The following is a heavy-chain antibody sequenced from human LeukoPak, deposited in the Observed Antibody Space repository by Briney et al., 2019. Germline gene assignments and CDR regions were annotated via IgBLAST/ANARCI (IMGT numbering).Heavy chain of an antibody. D-gene: IGHD3-22*01. J-gene: IGHJ6*02. CDR3: ARHSDSSGYSTYYYYYGMDV. CDR2: IYYSGST. V-gene: IGHV4-39*01. CDR1: GGSISSSSYY. Sequence: SETLPLTCTVSGGSISSSSYYWGWIRQPPGKGLEWIGSIYYSGSTYYNPSLKSRVTISVDTSKNQFSLKLSSVTAADTAVHYCARHSDSSGYSTYYYYYGMDVWGQGTTVTVSS.